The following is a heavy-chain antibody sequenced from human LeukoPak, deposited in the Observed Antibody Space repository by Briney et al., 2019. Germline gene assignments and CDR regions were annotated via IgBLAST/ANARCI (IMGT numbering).Heavy chain of an antibody. V-gene: IGHV4-39*01. D-gene: IGHD6-19*01. CDR2: IYYTGST. Sequence: PSEPVSLPCTVWGGSLSISRYYWRGIPQPPGKGLGGFACIYYTGSTYYNPSLKSQSTISVDTSKNHFSLKLSFVTAAATAVYYCARHPRVEVADPGAPHIWGQGTMVTVSS. CDR1: GGSLSISRYY. J-gene: IGHJ3*02. CDR3: ARHPRVEVADPGAPHI.